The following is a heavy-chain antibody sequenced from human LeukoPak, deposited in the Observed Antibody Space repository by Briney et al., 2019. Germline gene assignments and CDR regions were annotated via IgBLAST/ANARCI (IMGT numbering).Heavy chain of an antibody. CDR1: GFTFDDYG. CDR3: TREEDSSSYSY. CDR2: INWNGGST. V-gene: IGHV3-20*04. D-gene: IGHD6-6*01. Sequence: GGSLRLSCAASGFTFDDYGMSWVRQAPGKGLEWVSGINWNGGSTGYADSVKGRFTISRDNAKNSLYLQMNSLKTEDTAVYYCTREEDSSSYSYWGQGTLVTVSS. J-gene: IGHJ4*02.